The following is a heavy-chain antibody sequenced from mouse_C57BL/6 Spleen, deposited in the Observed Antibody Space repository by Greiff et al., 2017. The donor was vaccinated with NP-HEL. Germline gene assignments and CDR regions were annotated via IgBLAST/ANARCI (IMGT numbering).Heavy chain of an antibody. D-gene: IGHD4-1*01. CDR1: GYTFTSYG. CDR2: IYPRSGNT. CDR3: ARFGPLGDAMDD. V-gene: IGHV1-81*01. Sequence: QVQLQQSGAELARPGASVKLSCKASGYTFTSYGISWVKQRPGQGLEWIGEIYPRSGNTYYNEKFKGKATLTADKSSSTAYMELRSLTSEDSAVYVCARFGPLGDAMDDWGQGTSVTVSS. J-gene: IGHJ4*01.